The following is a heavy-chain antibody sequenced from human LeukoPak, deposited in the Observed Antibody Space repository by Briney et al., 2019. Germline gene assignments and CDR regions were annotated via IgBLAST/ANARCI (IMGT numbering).Heavy chain of an antibody. CDR1: GFTFSSYA. D-gene: IGHD3-22*01. CDR2: ISGSGDNT. J-gene: IGHJ4*02. Sequence: GGSLRLSCAASGFTFSSYAMSWVRQAPGKGLEWVSGISGSGDNTYYADSVKGRFTIARDNSKNTLYVQVNSLGTEDTAAYYCAKGSYYDSSGSFYFDYWGQGTLVTVSS. V-gene: IGHV3-23*01. CDR3: AKGSYYDSSGSFYFDY.